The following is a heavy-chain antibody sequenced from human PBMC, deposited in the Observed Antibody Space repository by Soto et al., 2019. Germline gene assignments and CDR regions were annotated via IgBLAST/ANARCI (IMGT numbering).Heavy chain of an antibody. V-gene: IGHV3-23*01. CDR2: ISGSGGST. J-gene: IGHJ4*02. CDR1: GFTFSSYA. CDR3: AKDEWVTALGRGPFDY. Sequence: WGSLRLSCAASGFTFSSYAMSWVRQAPGKGLEWVSAISGSGGSTYYADSVKGRFTISRDNSKNTLYLQMNSLRAEDTAVYYCAKDEWVTALGRGPFDYWGQGTRVTVSS. D-gene: IGHD5-18*01.